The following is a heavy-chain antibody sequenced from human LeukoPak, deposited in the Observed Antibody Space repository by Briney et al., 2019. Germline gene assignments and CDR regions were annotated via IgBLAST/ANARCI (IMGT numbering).Heavy chain of an antibody. CDR1: GGSFSGYY. CDR2: INHSGST. Sequence: SSETLSLTCAVYGGSFSGYYWSWIRQPPGKGLEWIGEINHSGSTNYNPPLKSRVTISVDTSKNQFSLKLSSVTAADTAVYYCARSQYYDFWSGYYTLTPFDYWGQGTLVTVSS. D-gene: IGHD3-3*01. J-gene: IGHJ4*02. CDR3: ARSQYYDFWSGYYTLTPFDY. V-gene: IGHV4-34*01.